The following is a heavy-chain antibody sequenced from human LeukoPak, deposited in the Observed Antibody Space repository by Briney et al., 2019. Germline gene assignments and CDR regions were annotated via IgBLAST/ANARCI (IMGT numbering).Heavy chain of an antibody. V-gene: IGHV1-2*02. CDR2: INPNSGGT. CDR3: ASNKYYYGSGSYPNYYYYMDV. D-gene: IGHD3-10*01. J-gene: IGHJ6*03. CDR1: GYTFTGYY. Sequence: ASVKVSCKASGYTFTGYYMHWVRQAPGQGLEWMGWINPNSGGTNYAQKFQGRVTMTRDTSISTAYMELSRLRSDDTAVYYCASNKYYYGSGSYPNYYYYMDVWGKGTTVTVSS.